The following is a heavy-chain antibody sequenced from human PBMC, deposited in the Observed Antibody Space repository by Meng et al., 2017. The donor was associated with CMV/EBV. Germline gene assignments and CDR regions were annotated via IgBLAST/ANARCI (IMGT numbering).Heavy chain of an antibody. J-gene: IGHJ4*02. D-gene: IGHD3-3*01. V-gene: IGHV1-3*01. Sequence: QVQLVQSGAEVKKPGASVKVSCKASGYTFTGYGMHWVRQAPGQRLEWMGWINAGDGNRKYSQKFQDRVTITRDTSASTAYMELSSLRSEDTAVYYCARGNGVAHDYWGQGTLVTVSS. CDR1: GYTFTGYG. CDR3: ARGNGVAHDY. CDR2: INAGDGNR.